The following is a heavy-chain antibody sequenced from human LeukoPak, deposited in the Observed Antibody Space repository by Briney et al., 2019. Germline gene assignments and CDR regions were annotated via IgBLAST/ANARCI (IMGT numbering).Heavy chain of an antibody. CDR3: AGPPPYSSGWYHPFDY. CDR1: GGTFSSYA. V-gene: IGHV1-69*01. Sequence: GSSVKVSCKASGGTFSSYAISWVRQAPGQGLEWMGGIIPIFGTANYAQKFQGRVTITADESTSTGYMELSSLRSEDTAVYYCAGPPPYSSGWYHPFDYWGQGTLVTVSS. CDR2: IIPIFGTA. J-gene: IGHJ4*02. D-gene: IGHD6-19*01.